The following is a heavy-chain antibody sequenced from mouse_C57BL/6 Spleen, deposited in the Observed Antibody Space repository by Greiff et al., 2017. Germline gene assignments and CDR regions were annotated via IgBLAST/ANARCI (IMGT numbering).Heavy chain of an antibody. CDR3: ARIDYYGSSGTY. V-gene: IGHV1-26*01. CDR1: GYTFTDYY. CDR2: INPNNGGT. Sequence: VQLQQSGPELVKPGASVKISCKASGYTFTDYYMNWVKQSHGKSLEWIGDINPNNGGTSYNQKFKGKATLTVDKSSSTAYMERRSLTSEDSAVYYCARIDYYGSSGTYWGQGTLVTVSA. D-gene: IGHD1-1*01. J-gene: IGHJ3*01.